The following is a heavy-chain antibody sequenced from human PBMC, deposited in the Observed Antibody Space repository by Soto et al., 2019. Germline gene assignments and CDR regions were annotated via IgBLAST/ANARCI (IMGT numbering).Heavy chain of an antibody. Sequence: QVQLVQSGAEVKKPGASVKVSCKVSGYTLTELSMHWVRQAPGKGLEWMGGFDPEDGETIYAQKFQGRVTMTEDTSTDTAYMELSSLRSEDTAVYYCATYAPIVVVAATPERYYYYYMDVWGKGTTVTVSS. V-gene: IGHV1-24*01. J-gene: IGHJ6*03. CDR2: FDPEDGET. CDR3: ATYAPIVVVAATPERYYYYYMDV. D-gene: IGHD2-15*01. CDR1: GYTLTELS.